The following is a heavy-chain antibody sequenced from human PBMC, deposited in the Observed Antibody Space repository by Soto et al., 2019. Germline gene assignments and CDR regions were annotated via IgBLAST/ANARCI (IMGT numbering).Heavy chain of an antibody. CDR1: GFPFSSDG. D-gene: IGHD3-22*01. Sequence: QVQLVESGGGVVQPGRSLRLSCAGSGFPFSSDGMHWVRQATGKGLEWEAVIEYDGTRDKYADSVQGRFTISRDNSDNTLFLQMNSLTPEDTALYYCAKEPIVVARPTYFDTWGQGTLVTVSS. J-gene: IGHJ4*02. CDR3: AKEPIVVARPTYFDT. CDR2: IEYDGTRD. V-gene: IGHV3-30*18.